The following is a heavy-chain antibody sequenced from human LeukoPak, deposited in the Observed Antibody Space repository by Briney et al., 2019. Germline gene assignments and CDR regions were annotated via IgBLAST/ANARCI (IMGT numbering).Heavy chain of an antibody. V-gene: IGHV3-74*01. CDR1: GFTLSSYW. D-gene: IGHD3-3*01. Sequence: GGSLKLSCAASGFTLSSYWMHWVRQAPGKGLVWVSRINSDGSSTSYADSVKGRVTISRDNAKNTLYLEMNSLRAEDTAVYYCARRTVWSGYYFLTPWGHGTLVTVSS. J-gene: IGHJ5*02. CDR2: INSDGSST. CDR3: ARRTVWSGYYFLTP.